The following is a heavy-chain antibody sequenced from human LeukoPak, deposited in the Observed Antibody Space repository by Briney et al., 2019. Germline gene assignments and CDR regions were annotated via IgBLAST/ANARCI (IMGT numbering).Heavy chain of an antibody. D-gene: IGHD2-2*01. Sequence: ASVKVSCKASGYTFTGYYMHWMRQAPGQGLEWMGWINPNSGGTNYAQKFQGRVTMTRDTSISTAYMELSRLRSDDTAVYYCARDVAYQGRYYYGMDVWGQGTTVTVSS. V-gene: IGHV1-2*02. CDR2: INPNSGGT. J-gene: IGHJ6*02. CDR3: ARDVAYQGRYYYGMDV. CDR1: GYTFTGYY.